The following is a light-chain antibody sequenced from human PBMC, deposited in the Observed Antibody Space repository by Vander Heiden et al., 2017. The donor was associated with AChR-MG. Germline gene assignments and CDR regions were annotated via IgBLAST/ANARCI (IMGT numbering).Light chain of an antibody. CDR2: HTT. CDR1: TGAVTSGLY. Sequence: QGVVTQEPSVTVSPGGTVTLTCGSNTGAVTSGLYPSWVQQKPGQAPRTLIWHTTNRHSWTPARFSGSLLGGKAALTLSGAQPEDEADYYCLFSYNNKGVFGGGTKLTVL. CDR3: LFSYNNKGV. J-gene: IGLJ3*02. V-gene: IGLV7-46*01.